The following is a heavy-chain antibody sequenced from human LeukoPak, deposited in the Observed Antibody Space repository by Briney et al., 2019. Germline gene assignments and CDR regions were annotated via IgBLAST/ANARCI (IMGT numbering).Heavy chain of an antibody. CDR1: GASISSYY. CDR3: ARTFSYYYYYMDV. V-gene: IGHV4-4*07. J-gene: IGHJ6*03. Sequence: SETLSLTCTVSGASISSYYWSWIRQPAGRGLEWIGRIYTTGGTNYNPSLESRVTMSVDTSKNQFSLKLSSVTAADTAIYFCARTFSYYYYYMDVWGKGTTATVSS. CDR2: IYTTGGT.